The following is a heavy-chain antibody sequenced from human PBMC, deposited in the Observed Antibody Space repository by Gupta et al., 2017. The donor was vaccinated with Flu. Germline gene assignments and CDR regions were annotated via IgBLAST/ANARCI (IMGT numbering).Heavy chain of an antibody. CDR1: GDTFYSYG. Sequence: VQLVQSGAEVKNPGASVRVSCKASGDTFYSYGYSWVRQAPGQGLEWMGWISAYNGNTKYAQKVQDRVTMTTDTSTRTVYMELRSLRSDDTAIYYCAREGYNFYMDVWGKGTTVTVSS. CDR2: ISAYNGNT. V-gene: IGHV1-18*01. J-gene: IGHJ6*03. CDR3: AREGYNFYMDV.